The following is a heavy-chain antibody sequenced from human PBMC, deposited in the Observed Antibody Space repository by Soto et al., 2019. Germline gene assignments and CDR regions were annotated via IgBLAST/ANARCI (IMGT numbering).Heavy chain of an antibody. Sequence: PSETLSITCAVSGYSISNAFYCAWFRQPPGKVLEWIATFYHSGSTNYNPSLKSRVTISVDTSKNQFSLKLSSVTAADTAVYYCARSWSGPGGAEYYYDSSGLVWFDPWGHGALVAVSS. CDR2: FYHSGST. D-gene: IGHD3-22*01. CDR3: ARSWSGPGGAEYYYDSSGLVWFDP. V-gene: IGHV4-38-2*01. CDR1: GYSISNAFY. J-gene: IGHJ5*02.